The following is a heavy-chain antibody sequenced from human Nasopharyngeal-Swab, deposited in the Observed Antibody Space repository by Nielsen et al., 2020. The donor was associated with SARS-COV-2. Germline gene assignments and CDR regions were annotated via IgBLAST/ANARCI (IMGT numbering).Heavy chain of an antibody. CDR2: IIPIFGTA. D-gene: IGHD6-13*01. J-gene: IGHJ6*03. CDR3: VTSSSKTINYYYYMDG. Sequence: WVRQPPGQGLEWMGGIIPIFGTANYAQKFQGRVTITADESTSTAYMELSSLRSEDTAVYYCVTSSSKTINYYYYMDGWGKGTTVTVSS. V-gene: IGHV1-69*01.